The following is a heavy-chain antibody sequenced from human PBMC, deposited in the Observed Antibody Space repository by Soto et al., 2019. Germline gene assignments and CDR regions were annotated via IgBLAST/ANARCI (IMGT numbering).Heavy chain of an antibody. V-gene: IGHV4-30-4*01. Sequence: TLSRTGTVSGDCISSGDFYWSCIRQSPGKGLEWIGYIYYSGSTYYKPSLKSRVTISVDTSKNQFSLKLSSVTAADTAVYYRARQGGYSSSWFQTWFDPWGQGTLVTV. CDR2: IYYSGST. CDR3: ARQGGYSSSWFQTWFDP. CDR1: GDCISSGDFY. J-gene: IGHJ5*02. D-gene: IGHD6-13*01.